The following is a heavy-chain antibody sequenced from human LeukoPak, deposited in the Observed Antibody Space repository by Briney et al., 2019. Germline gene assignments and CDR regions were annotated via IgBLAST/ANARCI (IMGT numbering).Heavy chain of an antibody. Sequence: ASVKVSCKASGYRLTSYAMNWVRQAPGQRREWMGWINTNTGNPTYAQGFTGLFVFSLDTPVSTAYLQITSLKAEDTAVYYCAFISSGWSILYWGQGTLVTVSS. CDR1: GYRLTSYA. D-gene: IGHD6-19*01. CDR2: INTNTGNP. J-gene: IGHJ4*02. V-gene: IGHV7-4-1*02. CDR3: AFISSGWSILY.